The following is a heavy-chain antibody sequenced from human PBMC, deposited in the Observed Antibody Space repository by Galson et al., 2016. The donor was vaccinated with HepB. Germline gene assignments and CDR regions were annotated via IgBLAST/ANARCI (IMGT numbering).Heavy chain of an antibody. Sequence: SLRLSCAASGFSFITYAMSWVRQAPGKGLDWVSAISGSGDSAYYADSVQGRFTISRDDSKKTVYLQMNSLRVEDTAVYYCAKVVRYLGASGALDIWGQGTMVTVSS. D-gene: IGHD3-9*01. J-gene: IGHJ3*02. CDR2: ISGSGDSA. V-gene: IGHV3-23*01. CDR3: AKVVRYLGASGALDI. CDR1: GFSFITYA.